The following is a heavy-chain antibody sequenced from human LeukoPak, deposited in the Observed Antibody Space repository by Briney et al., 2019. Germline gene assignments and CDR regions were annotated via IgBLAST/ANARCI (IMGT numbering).Heavy chain of an antibody. J-gene: IGHJ4*02. CDR3: ARISDTVTTPFDY. Sequence: GGSLRLSCAASGFTFSSYSMNWVRQAPGKGLEWVSYISSSSGTIYYADSVKGRFTISRDNAKNSLYLQMNSLRPEDTAVYYCARISDTVTTPFDYWGQGTLVTVSS. D-gene: IGHD4-17*01. V-gene: IGHV3-48*01. CDR2: ISSSSGTI. CDR1: GFTFSSYS.